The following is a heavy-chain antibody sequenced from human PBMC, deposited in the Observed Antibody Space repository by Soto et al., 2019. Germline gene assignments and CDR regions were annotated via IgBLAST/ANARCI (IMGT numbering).Heavy chain of an antibody. Sequence: SETLSLTCSVSGVSVISGGHYWNWIRQFPGKGLEWIGYIYHSGGGYYNPSLKSRASMSVDTSKNEFSLRLASVTAADTAVYFCARDTAATVDRHYFDYWGQGALVTVSS. J-gene: IGHJ4*02. V-gene: IGHV4-31*03. CDR1: GVSVISGGHY. D-gene: IGHD4-17*01. CDR3: ARDTAATVDRHYFDY. CDR2: IYHSGGG.